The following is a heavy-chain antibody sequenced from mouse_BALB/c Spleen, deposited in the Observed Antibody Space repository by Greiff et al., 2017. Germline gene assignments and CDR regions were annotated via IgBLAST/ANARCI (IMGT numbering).Heavy chain of an antibody. CDR3: ARTTVVEEAWFAY. CDR1: GFSLTSYG. Sequence: QVQLKESGPGLVAPSQSLSITCTVSGFSLTSYGVHWVRQPPGKGLEWLGVIWAGGSTNYNSALMSRLSISKDNSKSQVFLKMNSLQTDDTAMYYCARTTVVEEAWFAYWGQGTLVTVSA. J-gene: IGHJ3*01. D-gene: IGHD1-1*01. CDR2: IWAGGST. V-gene: IGHV2-9*02.